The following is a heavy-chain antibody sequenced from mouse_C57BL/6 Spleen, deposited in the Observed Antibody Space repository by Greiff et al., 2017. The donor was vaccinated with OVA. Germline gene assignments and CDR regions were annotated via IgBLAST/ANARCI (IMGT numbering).Heavy chain of an antibody. J-gene: IGHJ2*01. D-gene: IGHD1-1*01. CDR3: ARGGYYGSADY. V-gene: IGHV1-69*01. CDR1: GYTFTSYW. CDR2: IDPSDSYT. Sequence: VQLQQSGAELVMPGASVKLSCKASGYTFTSYWMHWVKQRPGQGLEWIGEIDPSDSYTNYNQKFKGKSTLTVDKSSSTAYMQLSSLTSEDSAVYYCARGGYYGSADYWGQGTTLTVSS.